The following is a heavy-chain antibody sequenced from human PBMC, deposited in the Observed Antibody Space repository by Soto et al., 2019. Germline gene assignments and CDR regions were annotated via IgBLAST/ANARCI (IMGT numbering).Heavy chain of an antibody. CDR2: IYPGDSDT. Sequence: GESLKISCKGSGYSFTSYWIGWVRQMPGKGLEWMGIIYPGDSDTRYSPSFQGQVTISADKSISTAYLQWSSLKASDTAMYYCARQGSSSSEAGYYYYYYMDVWGKGTTVTVSS. D-gene: IGHD6-6*01. J-gene: IGHJ6*03. CDR1: GYSFTSYW. CDR3: ARQGSSSSEAGYYYYYYMDV. V-gene: IGHV5-51*01.